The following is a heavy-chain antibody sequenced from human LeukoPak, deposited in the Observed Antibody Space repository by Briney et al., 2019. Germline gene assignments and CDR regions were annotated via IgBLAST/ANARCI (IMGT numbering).Heavy chain of an antibody. Sequence: SETLSLTCTVSGGSISPYYWSWIRQTPGKGLEGIGYILYSGTTTNYNPSLKSRVTISVDTSKNLFSLKLSSVTAADTAVYYCARVGDWNDLVYWGQGTLVTVSS. J-gene: IGHJ4*02. CDR2: ILYSGTT. CDR3: ARVGDWNDLVY. V-gene: IGHV4-59*01. D-gene: IGHD1-1*01. CDR1: GGSISPYY.